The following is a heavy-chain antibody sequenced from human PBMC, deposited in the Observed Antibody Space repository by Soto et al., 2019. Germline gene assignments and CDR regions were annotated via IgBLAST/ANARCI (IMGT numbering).Heavy chain of an antibody. V-gene: IGHV4-59*08. CDR3: AKNWNWGSLVH. D-gene: IGHD7-27*01. CDR2: IYYGGGT. Sequence: SSETLSLTCTVSGDSISTDYWSWIRQSPGKGLEWIGFIYYGGGTNYNPSLKSLVTISVDTPKNQFSLKLSSVTAADTAVYYCAKNWNWGSLVHWGQGTLVTVSS. J-gene: IGHJ4*02. CDR1: GDSISTDY.